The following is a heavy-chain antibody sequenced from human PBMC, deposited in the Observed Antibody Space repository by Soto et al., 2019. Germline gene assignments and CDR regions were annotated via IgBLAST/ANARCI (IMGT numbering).Heavy chain of an antibody. D-gene: IGHD3-22*01. CDR2: INPNSGGT. J-gene: IGHJ4*02. V-gene: IGHV1-2*04. CDR3: ARAQYYYDSSGYYHEAYYFDY. CDR1: GYTFTGYY. Sequence: ASVKVSCKASGYTFTGYYMHWVRQAPGQGLEWMGWINPNSGGTNYAQKFQGWVTMTRDTSISTAYMELSRLRSDDTAVYYCARAQYYYDSSGYYHEAYYFDYWGQGTLVTVSS.